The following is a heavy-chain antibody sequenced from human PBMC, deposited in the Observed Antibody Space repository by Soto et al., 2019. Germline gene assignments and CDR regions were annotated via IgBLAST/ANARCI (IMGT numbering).Heavy chain of an antibody. CDR1: GYSFTSYW. Sequence: PGESLKISCRGSGYSFTSYWISLVRQMPGKGLEWMGRIDPSDSYTNYSPSFQGQVTISADKSISTAYLQWSSLKASDTAMYYCARQDGRVPGFYYYGMDVWGQGTTVTVSS. D-gene: IGHD1-26*01. CDR2: IDPSDSYT. J-gene: IGHJ6*02. V-gene: IGHV5-10-1*04. CDR3: ARQDGRVPGFYYYGMDV.